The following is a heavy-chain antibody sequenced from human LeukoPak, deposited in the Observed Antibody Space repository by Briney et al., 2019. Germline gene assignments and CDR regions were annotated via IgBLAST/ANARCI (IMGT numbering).Heavy chain of an antibody. V-gene: IGHV3-30*18. CDR3: AKGRGSRYFQH. J-gene: IGHJ1*01. CDR2: ISYDGSNK. Sequence: GGSLRLSCAASGFTFSSYGMHWVRQAPGKGLEWVAVISYDGSNKYYADSVKGRFTISRDNSKNTLYLQMNSLRAEDTAVYYCAKGRGSRYFQHWGQGTLVTVSS. CDR1: GFTFSSYG.